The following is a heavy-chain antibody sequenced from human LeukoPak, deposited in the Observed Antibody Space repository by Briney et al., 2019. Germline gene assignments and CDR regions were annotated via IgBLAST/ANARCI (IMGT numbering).Heavy chain of an antibody. V-gene: IGHV1-8*01. CDR1: GYTFTSYD. CDR2: LNSNSGNT. D-gene: IGHD2-2*02. Sequence: SVKVSCKASGYTFTSYDINWVRRATGQGLEWMGWLNSNSGNTGYAQKFQGRVTMTRNTSISTAYMELSSLRSEDTAVYYCARDSCSSTSCYTSEGMDVWGKGTTVTVSS. CDR3: ARDSCSSTSCYTSEGMDV. J-gene: IGHJ6*04.